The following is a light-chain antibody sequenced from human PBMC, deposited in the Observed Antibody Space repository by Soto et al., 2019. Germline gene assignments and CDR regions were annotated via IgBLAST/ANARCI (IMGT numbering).Light chain of an antibody. CDR3: QQYGTSPWT. J-gene: IGKJ1*01. Sequence: IVLTQSPGTLSLSPGERATLSCRASQSVSSSYLAWYQQNPGQAPRLLIFDASSRATGTPDRFSGSGSGTDFTLTISRLEPEDFAVFYCQQYGTSPWTFGQGTKVDIK. CDR2: DAS. CDR1: QSVSSSY. V-gene: IGKV3-20*01.